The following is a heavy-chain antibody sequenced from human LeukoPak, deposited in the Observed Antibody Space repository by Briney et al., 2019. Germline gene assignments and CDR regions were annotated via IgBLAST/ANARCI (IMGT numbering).Heavy chain of an antibody. CDR3: ARTPYYYDRVYMDV. Sequence: ASVKVSCKASGYTFTSYYMHWVRQAPGQGLEWMGWINPNSGGTNYAQKFQGRVTMTRDTSISTAYMELSRLRSDDTAVYYCARTPYYYDRVYMDVWGKGTTVTVSS. D-gene: IGHD3-22*01. CDR1: GYTFTSYY. V-gene: IGHV1-2*02. J-gene: IGHJ6*03. CDR2: INPNSGGT.